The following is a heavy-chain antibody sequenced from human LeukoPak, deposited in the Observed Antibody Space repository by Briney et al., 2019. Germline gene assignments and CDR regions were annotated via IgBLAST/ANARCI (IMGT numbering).Heavy chain of an antibody. D-gene: IGHD3-10*01. CDR1: GFTFSGSA. CDR3: ARTVGITMVRGVIWWFDP. V-gene: IGHV3-73*01. Sequence: GGSLRLSCAASGFTFSGSAIHWVRQASGKGLEWLGRIRSKSNNYATAYGASVEGRFTISRDDSKNTAYLQMNSLITEDTAVYYCARTVGITMVRGVIWWFDPWGQGTLVTVSS. CDR2: IRSKSNNYAT. J-gene: IGHJ5*02.